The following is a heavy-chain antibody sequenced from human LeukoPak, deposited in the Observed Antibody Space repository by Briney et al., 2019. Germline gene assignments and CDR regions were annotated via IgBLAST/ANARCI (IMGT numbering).Heavy chain of an antibody. CDR2: IKSDGST. J-gene: IGHJ1*01. Sequence: PGGSLRLSCAASGFTFSSYWMHWVRHAPGKGLVWVSRIKSDGSTNYADCVKGRFTISRDNAKNTVSLQMNSLRAEDTGVYYCARAPSEIGGYYPEYFRHWGQGTLVTVSS. D-gene: IGHD3-22*01. V-gene: IGHV3-74*01. CDR1: GFTFSSYW. CDR3: ARAPSEIGGYYPEYFRH.